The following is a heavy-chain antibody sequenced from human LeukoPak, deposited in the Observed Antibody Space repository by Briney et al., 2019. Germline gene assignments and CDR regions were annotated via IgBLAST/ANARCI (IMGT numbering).Heavy chain of an antibody. J-gene: IGHJ4*02. D-gene: IGHD3-22*01. Sequence: GGSLRLSCAASGFTFSSYGMHWVRQAPGKGLEWLAFIRYDGSNKYYADSVKGRFTISRDNSKNTLYLQMNSLRAEDTAVYYCAKTYYYDSSGYYYMGIDYWGQGTLVTVSS. CDR1: GFTFSSYG. CDR2: IRYDGSNK. V-gene: IGHV3-30*02. CDR3: AKTYYYDSSGYYYMGIDY.